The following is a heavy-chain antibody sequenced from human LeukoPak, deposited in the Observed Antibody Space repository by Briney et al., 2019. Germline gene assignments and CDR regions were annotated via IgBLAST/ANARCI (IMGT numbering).Heavy chain of an antibody. CDR2: ISTTGDNT. J-gene: IGHJ6*02. CDR3: AKDHYGGNHYYFGMDV. Sequence: GGSLRLSCAVSGFTFSSYAMNWVRQAPGKGLEWVSAISTTGDNTDYADSVKGRFTISRDNSKNTLYLQMGSLSAEDTAVYYCAKDHYGGNHYYFGMDVWGQGTTVTVSS. D-gene: IGHD4-23*01. V-gene: IGHV3-23*01. CDR1: GFTFSSYA.